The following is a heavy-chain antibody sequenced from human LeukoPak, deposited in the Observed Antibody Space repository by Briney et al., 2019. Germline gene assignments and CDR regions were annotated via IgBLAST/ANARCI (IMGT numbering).Heavy chain of an antibody. V-gene: IGHV4-61*01. Sequence: PSETLSLTCTVSGGSLGSGSYYWSWIRQPPGKGLEWIGEINHSGSTNYNPSLKSRVTISVDTSKNQFSLKLSSVTAADTAVYYCARGRGSSSWYSDYWGQGTLVTVSP. CDR1: GGSLGSGSYY. J-gene: IGHJ4*02. CDR2: INHSGST. D-gene: IGHD6-13*01. CDR3: ARGRGSSSWYSDY.